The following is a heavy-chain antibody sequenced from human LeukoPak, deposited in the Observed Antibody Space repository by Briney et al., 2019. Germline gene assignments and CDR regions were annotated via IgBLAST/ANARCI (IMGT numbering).Heavy chain of an antibody. J-gene: IGHJ4*02. CDR1: GYTFTSYG. CDR2: ISAYNGNT. D-gene: IGHD2-2*01. V-gene: IGHV1-18*01. Sequence: GASVKVSCKASGYTFTSYGISWVRQAPGQGLEWMGWISAYNGNTNYAQKLQGRVTMTTDTSTSTAYMELRSLRSDGTAVYYCARGGDCSSTSCYAAPFDYWGQGTLVTVSS. CDR3: ARGGDCSSTSCYAAPFDY.